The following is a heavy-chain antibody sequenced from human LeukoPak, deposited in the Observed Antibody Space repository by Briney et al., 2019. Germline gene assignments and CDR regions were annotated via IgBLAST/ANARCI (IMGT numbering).Heavy chain of an antibody. D-gene: IGHD3-10*01. Sequence: PSETLSLTCAVSGYSISSGYYWGWIRQPPGKGLEWIGSIYHSGSTYYNPSLKSRVTISVDTSMNQFSLKLSSVTAADTAVYFCARRVYGYYGSGSYFWFDYWGQGTLVTVSS. CDR3: ARRVYGYYGSGSYFWFDY. V-gene: IGHV4-38-2*01. CDR1: GYSISSGYY. CDR2: IYHSGST. J-gene: IGHJ4*02.